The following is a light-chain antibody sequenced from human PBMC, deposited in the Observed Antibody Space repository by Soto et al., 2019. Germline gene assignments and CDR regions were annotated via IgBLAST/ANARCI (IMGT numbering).Light chain of an antibody. CDR1: QSVSRY. CDR3: HQRSNWPFT. Sequence: EIVLTQSPATLSLSPGERATLSCRASQSVASQSVSRYLAWYQQKPGQAPRLLIYDTSNRAAGIPARFSGSGSGTDFTLTISSLEPEDFAVYYCHQRSNWPFTFGPGTTVDIK. V-gene: IGKV3-11*01. CDR2: DTS. J-gene: IGKJ3*01.